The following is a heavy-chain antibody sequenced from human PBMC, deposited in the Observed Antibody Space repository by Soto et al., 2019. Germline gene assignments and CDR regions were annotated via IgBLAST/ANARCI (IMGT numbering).Heavy chain of an antibody. Sequence: QVQLVESGGGVVQPGRSLRLSCAASGFTFSSYGMHWVRQAPGKGLEWVAVIWYDGSNKYYADSVKGRFTISRDNSKNTLYLQMNSLRAEDTAVYYCAREVRAAAGRVFDYWGQGTLVTVSS. J-gene: IGHJ4*02. CDR1: GFTFSSYG. D-gene: IGHD6-13*01. CDR3: AREVRAAAGRVFDY. V-gene: IGHV3-33*01. CDR2: IWYDGSNK.